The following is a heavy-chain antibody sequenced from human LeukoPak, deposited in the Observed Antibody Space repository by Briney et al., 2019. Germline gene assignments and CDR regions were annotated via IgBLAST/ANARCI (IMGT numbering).Heavy chain of an antibody. J-gene: IGHJ5*02. D-gene: IGHD2-2*01. CDR1: GFTFSSYS. CDR3: ARGRRRYQLLGTWFDP. V-gene: IGHV3-48*02. CDR2: ISSSSSTI. Sequence: PGGSLRLSCAASGFTFSSYSMTWVRQAPGKGLEWVSYISSSSSTIYYADSVKGRFTISRDNAKNSLYLQMNSLRDEGTAVYYCARGRRRYQLLGTWFDPWGQGTLVTVSS.